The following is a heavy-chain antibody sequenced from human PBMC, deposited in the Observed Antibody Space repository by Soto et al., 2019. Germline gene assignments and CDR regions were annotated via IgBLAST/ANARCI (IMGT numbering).Heavy chain of an antibody. V-gene: IGHV2-5*02. CDR3: AYRRLQGATYFDL. Sequence: QITLKESGPTLVKPTQTLTLTCTVSGFSLSTTGVGVGWIRQAPGKALDYLAIIFWDDDKYYSPPLKSRITITKDTSEHQVVLTLTDVAPVDTATYSCAYRRLQGATYFDLWGRGTLVTVSS. D-gene: IGHD3-16*01. J-gene: IGHJ2*01. CDR1: GFSLSTTGVG. CDR2: IFWDDDK.